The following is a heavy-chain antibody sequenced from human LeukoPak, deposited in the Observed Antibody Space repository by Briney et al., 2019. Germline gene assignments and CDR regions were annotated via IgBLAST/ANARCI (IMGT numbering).Heavy chain of an antibody. Sequence: ASVKVSCKASGYTSTGYYMHWVRQAPGQGLEWAGWINPNSGGTNYAQKFQGRVTMTRDTSISTAYMELSRLRSDDTAVYYCARQATPLAAFDIWGQETLVTVSS. CDR1: GYTSTGYY. D-gene: IGHD5-12*01. CDR3: ARQATPLAAFDI. V-gene: IGHV1-2*02. CDR2: INPNSGGT. J-gene: IGHJ3*02.